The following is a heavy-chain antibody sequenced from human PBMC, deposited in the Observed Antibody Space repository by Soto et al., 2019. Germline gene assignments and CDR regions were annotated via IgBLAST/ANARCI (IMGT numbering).Heavy chain of an antibody. CDR1: GGTFSSYS. CDR3: ARDSGGHPGGIDY. CDR2: IITIFGTA. V-gene: IGHV1-69*06. Sequence: QVQLVQSGAEVKKPGSSVKVSCKASGGTFSSYSINWVRQAPGQGLEWMGEIITIFGTANYAQKFQGRVTVTAMNSTSTAYMELRSLRCEDTVAYYCARDSGGHPGGIDYWGEVTLVTVSS. D-gene: IGHD1-26*01. J-gene: IGHJ4*02.